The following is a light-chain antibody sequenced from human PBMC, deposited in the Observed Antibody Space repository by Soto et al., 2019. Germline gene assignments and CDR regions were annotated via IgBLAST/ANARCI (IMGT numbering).Light chain of an antibody. CDR1: QSVRSSF. CDR3: QQFNSWPYT. CDR2: GAS. Sequence: EIVMTQSPATLSVSPGERATLSCRASQSVRSSFLAWYQQKPGQAPSLLIYGASTRATGIPARFSGSGSGTEFTLTINSLQSEDFAVYYCQQFNSWPYTFGQGTKLEIK. V-gene: IGKV3-15*01. J-gene: IGKJ2*01.